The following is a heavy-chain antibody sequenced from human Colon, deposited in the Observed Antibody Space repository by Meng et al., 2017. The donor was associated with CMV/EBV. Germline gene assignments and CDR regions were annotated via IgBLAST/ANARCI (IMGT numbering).Heavy chain of an antibody. J-gene: IGHJ6*02. Sequence: SETLSLTCAVYGGSFSGYYWSWIRQPPGKGLEWIGEINHSGSTNYNPSLKSRVTISVDTSKNQFSLKLSSVTAADTAAYYCAGSSSWNYYYYYGMDVWGQGTTVTVSS. CDR3: AGSSSWNYYYYYGMDV. D-gene: IGHD6-13*01. CDR2: INHSGST. CDR1: GGSFSGYY. V-gene: IGHV4-34*01.